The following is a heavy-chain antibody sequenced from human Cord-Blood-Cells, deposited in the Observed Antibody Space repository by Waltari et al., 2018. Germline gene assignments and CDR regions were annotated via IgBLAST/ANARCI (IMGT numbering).Heavy chain of an antibody. CDR1: GGSFSGYY. V-gene: IGHV4-34*01. CDR2: INHSGST. D-gene: IGHD4-17*01. Sequence: QVQLQQWGAGLLKPSETLSLTCAVYGGSFSGYYWSWIRQPPGKGLEWIGEINHSGSTNSNRSRKSRVTIAVDTSKNQFSLKLSAVTAADTAVYYCARVPASTVVTDYWGQGTLVTVSS. J-gene: IGHJ4*02. CDR3: ARVPASTVVTDY.